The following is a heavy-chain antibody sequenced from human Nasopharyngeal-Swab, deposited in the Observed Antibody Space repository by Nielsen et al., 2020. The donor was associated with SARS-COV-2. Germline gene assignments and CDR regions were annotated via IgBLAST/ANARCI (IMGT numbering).Heavy chain of an antibody. V-gene: IGHV4-34*01. CDR2: INHSGST. J-gene: IGHJ3*02. CDR1: GGSFSGYY. CDR3: ARAGRYCSGGGCYSGAFDI. D-gene: IGHD2-15*01. Sequence: SETLSLTCAVYGGSFSGYYWSWIRQPPGTGLEWIGEINHSGSTNYNPSLKSRVTISVDTSKNQFSLKLSSVTAADTAVYYCARAGRYCSGGGCYSGAFDIWGQGTMVTVSS.